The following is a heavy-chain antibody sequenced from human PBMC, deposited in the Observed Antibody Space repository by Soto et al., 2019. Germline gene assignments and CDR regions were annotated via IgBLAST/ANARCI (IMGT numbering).Heavy chain of an antibody. CDR3: ARGYDSSGSPFDY. CDR1: GGSVSSGSYY. D-gene: IGHD3-22*01. Sequence: SETLSLTCTVSGGSVSSGSYYWSWIRQPPGKGLEWIGYIYYSGSTNYNPSLKSRVTISVDTSKNQFSLKLSSVTAADTAVYYCARGYDSSGSPFDYWGQGTLVTVSS. CDR2: IYYSGST. V-gene: IGHV4-61*01. J-gene: IGHJ4*02.